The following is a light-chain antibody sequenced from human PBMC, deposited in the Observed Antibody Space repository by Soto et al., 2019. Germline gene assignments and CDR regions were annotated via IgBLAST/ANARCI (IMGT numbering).Light chain of an antibody. CDR2: DVS. Sequence: SALTQPRSVSGSPGQSVTISCTGTSSDVGGYNYVSWYQQHPGKATKLMIYDVSKRPSGVPDRFSGSKSGNTASLTISGLQAEDEDDYYCCSYAGSYTFVVFGGGTKLTVL. J-gene: IGLJ2*01. CDR1: SSDVGGYNY. V-gene: IGLV2-11*01. CDR3: CSYAGSYTFVV.